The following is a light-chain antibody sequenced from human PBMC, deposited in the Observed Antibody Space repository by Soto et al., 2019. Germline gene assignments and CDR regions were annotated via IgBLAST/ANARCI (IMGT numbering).Light chain of an antibody. V-gene: IGKV3-20*01. CDR3: QHYGSSPPIN. CDR1: QSVTSRN. CDR2: GAS. Sequence: EVVLTQSPGTLSLSLGERVTLSCRARQSVTSRNLAWYQQTPGQAPRLLIYGASYRATGIPDRFSGSGSGTDFTLTISRLEPEDFAVYYCQHYGSSPPINFGQGTRLEIK. J-gene: IGKJ5*01.